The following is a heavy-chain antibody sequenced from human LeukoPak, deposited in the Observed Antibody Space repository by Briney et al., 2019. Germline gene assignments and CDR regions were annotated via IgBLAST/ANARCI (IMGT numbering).Heavy chain of an antibody. J-gene: IGHJ3*02. V-gene: IGHV3-9*01. CDR3: AKVYDSSGYYFADAFDI. Sequence: GRSLRLSCAASGFTFDDYAMPWVRHAPGKGLEWVSGIIWNSGSIAYADSVKGRFTISRDNAKNSLYLQMNSLRAEDTALYYCAKVYDSSGYYFADAFDIWGQGTMVTVSS. D-gene: IGHD3-22*01. CDR2: IIWNSGSI. CDR1: GFTFDDYA.